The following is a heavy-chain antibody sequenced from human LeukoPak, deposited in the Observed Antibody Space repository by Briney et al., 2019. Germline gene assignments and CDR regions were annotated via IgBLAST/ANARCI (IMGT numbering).Heavy chain of an antibody. J-gene: IGHJ4*02. CDR2: ISGSGGST. CDR3: AKDTRYSGSYYFVFDY. D-gene: IGHD1-26*01. CDR1: GFTFSSYA. Sequence: SGGSLRLSCAASGFTFSSYAMSWVRQAPGKGLEWVSAISGSGGSTYYADSVKGRFTISRDNSKNTLYLQMNSLRAEDTAVYYCAKDTRYSGSYYFVFDYXGQGTLVTVSS. V-gene: IGHV3-23*01.